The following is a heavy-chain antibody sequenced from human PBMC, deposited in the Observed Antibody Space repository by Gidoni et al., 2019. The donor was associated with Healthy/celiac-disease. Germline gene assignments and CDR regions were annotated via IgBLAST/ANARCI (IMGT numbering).Heavy chain of an antibody. CDR2: KKQDGSEK. J-gene: IGHJ6*02. V-gene: IGHV3-7*04. CDR3: ARLHCSSTSCYGEYYGMDV. Sequence: EVQLVESGGGLVQSGGSLRLSCAASGFTFSSFWMSWVRQAPGKGLEWVGNKKQDGSEKYYVDSVKGRFTISRDNAKNSLYLQMNSLRAEDTAVYYCARLHCSSTSCYGEYYGMDVWGQGTTVTVSS. D-gene: IGHD2-2*01. CDR1: GFTFSSFW.